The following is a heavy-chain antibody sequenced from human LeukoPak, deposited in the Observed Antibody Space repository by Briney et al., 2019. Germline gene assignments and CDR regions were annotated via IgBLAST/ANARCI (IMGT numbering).Heavy chain of an antibody. D-gene: IGHD2-15*01. Sequence: SETLSLTCTVSGGSISSYYWSWIRQPPGKGLEWIGYIYYSGSTNYNPSLKSRVTISVDTSKNQFSLKLSSVTAADTAVYYCARGDRAGSYYYGKDVWGQGTTVTVSS. CDR1: GGSISSYY. CDR2: IYYSGST. V-gene: IGHV4-59*01. CDR3: ARGDRAGSYYYGKDV. J-gene: IGHJ6*02.